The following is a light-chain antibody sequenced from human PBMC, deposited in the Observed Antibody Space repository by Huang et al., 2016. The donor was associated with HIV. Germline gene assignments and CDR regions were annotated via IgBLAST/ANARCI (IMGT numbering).Light chain of an antibody. Sequence: DIQMTQSPSSVSASVGDRVTITCRASQDIGPWLAWCQQKPGKAPKLLIYAATNLQSGVSSRFGGSASATDFSLTITILKAEDSAFYFCQQANYFPITFGQGTRVEIK. V-gene: IGKV1-12*01. J-gene: IGKJ5*01. CDR2: AAT. CDR3: QQANYFPIT. CDR1: QDIGPW.